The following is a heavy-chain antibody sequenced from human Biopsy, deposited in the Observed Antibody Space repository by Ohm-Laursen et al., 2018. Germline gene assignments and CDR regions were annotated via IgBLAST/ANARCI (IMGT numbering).Heavy chain of an antibody. V-gene: IGHV4-31*03. Sequence: SQTLSLTCTVSGVSINSGRYYWNWLRHHPGKGLAWIGNIFYSANTYYNPSLKSRVTISVDTSKNQFSLKLSSVTAADTAVYYCARLGSGDYFPTFFDFWGQGALVTVSS. CDR3: ARLGSGDYFPTFFDF. CDR2: IFYSANT. D-gene: IGHD5-12*01. CDR1: GVSINSGRYY. J-gene: IGHJ4*02.